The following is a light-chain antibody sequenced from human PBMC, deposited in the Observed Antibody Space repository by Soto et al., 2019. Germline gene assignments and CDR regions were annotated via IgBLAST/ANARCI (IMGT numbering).Light chain of an antibody. CDR3: QQYNTYS. Sequence: DIQMTQSPSTLSASVGDRVSITFRASQSLNSWLAWYQQKPGQAPKLLIYKTSTLESGVPSRFSGSGSGTEFTLTISNLQPDDFATYNCQQYNTYSFGQGTKLEL. CDR1: QSLNSW. V-gene: IGKV1-5*03. CDR2: KTS. J-gene: IGKJ2*01.